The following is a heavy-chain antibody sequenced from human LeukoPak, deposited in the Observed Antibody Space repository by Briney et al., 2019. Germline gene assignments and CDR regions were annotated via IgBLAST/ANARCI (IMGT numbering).Heavy chain of an antibody. Sequence: GGSLRLSCAASGFTFNRHTMNWVRQAPGKGLEWVSSISSSSSYIYYADSVKGRFTISRDNAKNSLSVQMNSLRAEDTAVYYCARSGTAAVEAALDIWGQGTMVIVSS. CDR1: GFTFNRHT. CDR2: ISSSSSYI. D-gene: IGHD6-13*01. CDR3: ARSGTAAVEAALDI. V-gene: IGHV3-21*06. J-gene: IGHJ3*02.